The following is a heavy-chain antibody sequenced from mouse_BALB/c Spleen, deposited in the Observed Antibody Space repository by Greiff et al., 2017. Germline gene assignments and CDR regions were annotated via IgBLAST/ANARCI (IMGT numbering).Heavy chain of an antibody. D-gene: IGHD4-1*01. V-gene: IGHV1-9*01. CDR2: ILPGSGST. J-gene: IGHJ2*01. CDR3: ARELGRSSFDY. Sequence: VHLVESGAELMKPGASVKISCKATGYTFSSYWIEWVKQRPGHGLEWIGEILPGSGSTNYNEKFKGKATFTADTSSNTAYMQLSSLTSEDSAVYYCARELGRSSFDYWGQGTTLTVSS. CDR1: GYTFSSYW.